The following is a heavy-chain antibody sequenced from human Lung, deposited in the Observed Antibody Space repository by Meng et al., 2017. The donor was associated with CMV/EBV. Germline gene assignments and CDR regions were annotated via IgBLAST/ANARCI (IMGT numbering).Heavy chain of an antibody. D-gene: IGHD4-11*01. Sequence: GGSLRLXCAASGFMFSRFWMTWLRQVPGRGPELVAHIKEDGSEKYFVASVKGRCTISRDNAKNSLYLQIHSLRVEDTAVYYCARDPYIKAFDLWGQGTTVTVAS. V-gene: IGHV3-7*01. J-gene: IGHJ3*01. CDR3: ARDPYIKAFDL. CDR1: GFMFSRFW. CDR2: IKEDGSEK.